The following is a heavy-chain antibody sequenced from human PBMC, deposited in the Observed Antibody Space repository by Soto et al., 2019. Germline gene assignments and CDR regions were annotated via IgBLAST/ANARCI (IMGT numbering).Heavy chain of an antibody. CDR2: ISAYNGNT. Sequence: ASVKVSCKASGYTFTSYGISWVRQAPGQGLEWMGWISAYNGNTNYAQKLQGRVTMTTDTSTSTAYMEVRSLRSDDTTVYDCARTWERRDYYYYMDVWGKGTTVTVSS. J-gene: IGHJ6*03. D-gene: IGHD1-26*01. CDR1: GYTFTSYG. V-gene: IGHV1-18*01. CDR3: ARTWERRDYYYYMDV.